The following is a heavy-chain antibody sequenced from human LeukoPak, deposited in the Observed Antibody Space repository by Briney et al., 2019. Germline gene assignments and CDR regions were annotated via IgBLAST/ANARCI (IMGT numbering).Heavy chain of an antibody. CDR3: ASRKLGNDY. V-gene: IGHV4-59*02. D-gene: IGHD7-27*01. CDR2: IYYTGT. CDR1: GGSVTDYY. Sequence: TSETLSLTCTVSGGSVTDYYWSWIRQSPGKGLEWIGYIYYTGTSYNPSLKSRVTISADTSKNQFSLKLISVTAADTAVYYCASRKLGNDYWGQGTLVTVSS. J-gene: IGHJ4*02.